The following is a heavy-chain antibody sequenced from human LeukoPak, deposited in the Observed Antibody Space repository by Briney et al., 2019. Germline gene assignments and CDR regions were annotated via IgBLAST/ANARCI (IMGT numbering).Heavy chain of an antibody. Sequence: ASVKVSCKASRYTFTGYYMHWVRQAPGQRLEWMGWTNPNSGGTNYSQKFQGTVTMTRDTSISTAYMELSRLRSDDTAVYYCARAPSYSSSFHFDYWGQGTLVTVSS. CDR1: RYTFTGYY. V-gene: IGHV1-2*02. CDR3: ARAPSYSSSFHFDY. J-gene: IGHJ4*02. CDR2: TNPNSGGT. D-gene: IGHD6-6*01.